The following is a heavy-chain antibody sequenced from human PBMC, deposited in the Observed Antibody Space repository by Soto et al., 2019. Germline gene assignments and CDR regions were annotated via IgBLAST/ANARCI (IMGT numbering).Heavy chain of an antibody. V-gene: IGHV3-13*01. Sequence: SGGSLRLSCAASGFTFSSYELNWVRQPTGKGLEWVSSIGTAGDTYYAVSVKGRFTISRDNAKNSLSLQMNSLRAGDMAVYFCAKSQEIGTHFFDSWGQGTQVTVSS. CDR3: AKSQEIGTHFFDS. J-gene: IGHJ4*02. CDR2: IGTAGDT. D-gene: IGHD6-13*01. CDR1: GFTFSSYE.